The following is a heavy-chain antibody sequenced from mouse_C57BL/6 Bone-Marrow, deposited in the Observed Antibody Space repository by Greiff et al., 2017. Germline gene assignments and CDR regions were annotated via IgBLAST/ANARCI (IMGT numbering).Heavy chain of an antibody. CDR3: ASPFYDSLYYYAMDY. CDR1: GFNIKDYY. J-gene: IGHJ4*01. D-gene: IGHD2-4*01. CDR2: IDPEDGET. Sequence: VQLQQSGAELVKPGASVKLSCTASGFNIKDYYMHWVKQRTEQGLEWIGRIDPEDGETKYAPEFQGKATITADTSSNTAYLQLISLTSEDTAVYYCASPFYDSLYYYAMDYWGQGTSVTVSS. V-gene: IGHV14-2*01.